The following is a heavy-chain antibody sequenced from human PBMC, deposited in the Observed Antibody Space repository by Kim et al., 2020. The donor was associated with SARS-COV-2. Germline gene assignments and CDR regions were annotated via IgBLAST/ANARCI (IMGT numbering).Heavy chain of an antibody. V-gene: IGHV2-5*02. CDR3: AHRRSGWGYFDY. CDR2: IYWDDDK. Sequence: PQGKALGWLALIYWDDDKRYSPSLKSRLTITKDTSKTQVVLTMTNMDPVDTATYYCAHRRSGWGYFDYWGQGTLVTVSS. D-gene: IGHD3-10*01. J-gene: IGHJ4*02.